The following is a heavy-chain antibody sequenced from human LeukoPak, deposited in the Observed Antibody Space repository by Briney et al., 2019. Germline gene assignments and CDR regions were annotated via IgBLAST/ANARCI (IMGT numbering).Heavy chain of an antibody. J-gene: IGHJ2*01. D-gene: IGHD1-20*01. CDR3: ARERWYITGTWDFDL. CDR1: GYTFTSYY. CDR2: INPSGGST. V-gene: IGHV1-46*01. Sequence: ASVKVSCKASGYTFTSYYMHWVRQAPGQGLEWMGIINPSGGSTSYAQKFQGRVTMTRDTSTSAVYMELSSLRSEDTAVYYCARERWYITGTWDFDLWGRGTLVTVSS.